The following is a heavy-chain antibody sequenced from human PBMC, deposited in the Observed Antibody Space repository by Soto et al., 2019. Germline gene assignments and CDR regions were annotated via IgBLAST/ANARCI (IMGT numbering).Heavy chain of an antibody. J-gene: IGHJ5*02. CDR2: IYPGDSDT. D-gene: IGHD3-3*01. CDR3: ARLRGRYYDFWSGYPGMFDP. V-gene: IGHV5-51*01. Sequence: GESLKISCKGSGYSFTSYWIGWVRQTPGKGLEWMGIIYPGDSDTRYSPSFQGQVTISADKSISTAYLQWSSLKASDTAMYYCARLRGRYYDFWSGYPGMFDPWGQGTLVTVSS. CDR1: GYSFTSYW.